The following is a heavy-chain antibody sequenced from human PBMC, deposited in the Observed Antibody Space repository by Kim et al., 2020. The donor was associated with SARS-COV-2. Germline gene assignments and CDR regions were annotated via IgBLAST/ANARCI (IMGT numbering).Heavy chain of an antibody. CDR3: ARDSGSYYHFDY. Sequence: ASVKVSCKASGYTFTGYYMHWVRQAPGQGLEWMGWINPNSGGTNYAQKFQGRVTMTRDTSISTAYMELSRLRSDDTAVYYCARDSGSYYHFDYWGQGTLVTVSS. CDR1: GYTFTGYY. CDR2: INPNSGGT. V-gene: IGHV1-2*02. J-gene: IGHJ4*02. D-gene: IGHD1-26*01.